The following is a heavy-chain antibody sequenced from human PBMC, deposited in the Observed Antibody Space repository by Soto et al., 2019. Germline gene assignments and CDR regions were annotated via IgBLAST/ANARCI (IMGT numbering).Heavy chain of an antibody. V-gene: IGHV3-33*01. J-gene: IGHJ4*02. Sequence: QVQLVESGGGVVQPGRSLRLSCAASGFTFSSSGMHWVRQAPGKGLEWVAIIWYDGSKKYYADSVKGRFTISRDNSKNTVYLHMNSLRAEDTAVYYCARAHFTIYDTSGYYDYCGQGTLVTVSS. CDR2: IWYDGSKK. D-gene: IGHD3-22*01. CDR3: ARAHFTIYDTSGYYDY. CDR1: GFTFSSSG.